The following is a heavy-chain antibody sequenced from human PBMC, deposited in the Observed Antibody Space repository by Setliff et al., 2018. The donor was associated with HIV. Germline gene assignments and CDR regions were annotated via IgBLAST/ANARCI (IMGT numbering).Heavy chain of an antibody. V-gene: IGHV4-39*07. CDR2: ISYTGST. D-gene: IGHD3-10*01. CDR3: ARRIDNSGSLPGKNWFDT. CDR1: GGSISRGSYS. J-gene: IGHJ5*02. Sequence: PSETLSLTCTVSGGSISRGSYSWGWIRQPPGKGLEWIGSISYTGSTNYNPSLQSRVTISIDPSKNQFSLKLNSVTAADTAVYYCARRIDNSGSLPGKNWFDTWGQGSLVTVSS.